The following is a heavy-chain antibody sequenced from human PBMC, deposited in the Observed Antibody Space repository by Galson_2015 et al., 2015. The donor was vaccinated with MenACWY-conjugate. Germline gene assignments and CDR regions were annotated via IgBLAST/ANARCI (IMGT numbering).Heavy chain of an antibody. V-gene: IGHV4-34*01. CDR1: GGSFSGYY. CDR3: AAHSYYYGSGSYYRRKFDP. Sequence: ETLSLTCAVYGGSFSGYYWSWIRQPPGKGLEWIGEINHSGSTNYNPSLKSRVTISVDTSKNQFSLKLSSVTAADTAVYYCAAHSYYYGSGSYYRRKFDPWGQGTLVTVSS. J-gene: IGHJ5*02. CDR2: INHSGST. D-gene: IGHD3-10*01.